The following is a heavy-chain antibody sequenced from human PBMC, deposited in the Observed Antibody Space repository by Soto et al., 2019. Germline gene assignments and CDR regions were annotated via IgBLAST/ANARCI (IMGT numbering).Heavy chain of an antibody. CDR1: GYSFTNYW. J-gene: IGHJ6*02. V-gene: IGHV5-10-1*01. D-gene: IGHD3-22*01. Sequence: GESLKISCKGSGYSFTNYWISWVRQMPGKGLEWMGRIDPSDSYTNYSPSFQGHVTISADKSISTAYLQWSSPKASDTAMYYCARSPHVLDSSGYYSPGYYGMDVWGQGTTVTVSS. CDR3: ARSPHVLDSSGYYSPGYYGMDV. CDR2: IDPSDSYT.